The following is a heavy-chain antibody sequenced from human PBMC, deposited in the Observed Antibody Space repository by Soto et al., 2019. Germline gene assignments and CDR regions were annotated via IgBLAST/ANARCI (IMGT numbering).Heavy chain of an antibody. Sequence: QVQRVQSGAELRKPGSSVKVSCKASGGTFLSDAVSWVRPAPGQGLEWVGGLVPILGTTHDAQKFRGRVTITADESTNTADMELSRLTSDDTDVFYCARASGYVSGWYHDYWGQGTRVTVSS. J-gene: IGHJ4*02. CDR1: GGTFLSDA. D-gene: IGHD6-19*01. CDR3: ARASGYVSGWYHDY. V-gene: IGHV1-69*01. CDR2: LVPILGTT.